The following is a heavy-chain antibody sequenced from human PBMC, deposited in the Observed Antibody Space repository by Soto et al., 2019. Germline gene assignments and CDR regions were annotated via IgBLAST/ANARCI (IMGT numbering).Heavy chain of an antibody. CDR3: AKQLSSSTTFDY. Sequence: GGSLRLSCVASGFTVSSNYISWVRQAPGKGLEWVSAFYSGGTTYYADSVQGRFTVSRDNSKNTLYLHMNSLRAEDTAVYYCAKQLSSSTTFDYWGQGTPVTVSS. J-gene: IGHJ4*02. CDR2: FYSGGTT. CDR1: GFTVSSNY. D-gene: IGHD1-1*01. V-gene: IGHV3-53*01.